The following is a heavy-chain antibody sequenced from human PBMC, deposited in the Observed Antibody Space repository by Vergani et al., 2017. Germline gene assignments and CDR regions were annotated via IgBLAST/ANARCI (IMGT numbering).Heavy chain of an antibody. CDR1: GYTFTSYA. V-gene: IGHV1-69*13. Sequence: QVQLVQSGAEVKKPGASVKVSCKASGYTFTSYAISWVRQAPGQGLEWMGGIIPIFGTANYAQKFQGRVTITADESTSTAYMELSSLRSEDTAVYYCARGEEDDFWSGGVDAFDIWGQGTMVTVSS. CDR3: ARGEEDDFWSGGVDAFDI. CDR2: IIPIFGTA. D-gene: IGHD3-3*01. J-gene: IGHJ3*02.